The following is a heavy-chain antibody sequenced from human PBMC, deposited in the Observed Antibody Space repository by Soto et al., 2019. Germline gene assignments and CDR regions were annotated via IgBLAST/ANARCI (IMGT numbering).Heavy chain of an antibody. J-gene: IGHJ4*02. CDR2: INHSGST. D-gene: IGHD2-21*01. CDR3: ARGISLIVEVQRDAPDKYYFDS. V-gene: IGHV4-34*01. Sequence: QVQLQQWGAGLLKPSEPLSLTCAVYGGSFSGHFWSWIRQPPGKGLEWMGEINHSGSTNFNPSLKSRVTISVDTAKNQFSLKVNSLTAADTDVYYCARGISLIVEVQRDAPDKYYFDSWGQGTVVTVSS. CDR1: GGSFSGHF.